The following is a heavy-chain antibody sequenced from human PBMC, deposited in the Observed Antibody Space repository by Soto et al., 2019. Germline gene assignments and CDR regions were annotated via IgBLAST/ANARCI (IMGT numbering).Heavy chain of an antibody. D-gene: IGHD1-26*01. CDR1: GFTFNTYA. CDR2: ITPDGTEQ. Sequence: QVQPMESGGGVVQPGRSLRLSCAASGFTFNTYAMHWVRQAPGKGLEWVAVITPDGTEQYYADSVKGRFTISRDNSKNTLYLQMNSLGLEDMSIYHCAKRGILGAQGMAYFDLWGRGTLVTVSS. CDR3: AKRGILGAQGMAYFDL. J-gene: IGHJ2*01. V-gene: IGHV3-30*18.